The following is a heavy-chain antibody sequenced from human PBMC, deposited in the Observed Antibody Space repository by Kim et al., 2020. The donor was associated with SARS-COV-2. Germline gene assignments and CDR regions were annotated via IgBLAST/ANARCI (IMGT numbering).Heavy chain of an antibody. CDR2: FYSGDST. CDR3: ARVTTVGWGP. CDR1: GFTVSSNY. Sequence: GGSLRLSCAASGFTVSSNYMSWVRQAPGKGLEWVSIFYSGDSTYYADSVKGRFTISRDNSKNTLYLQMNSLTAEDTAVYYCARVTTVGWGPWGQGTLVTVSS. D-gene: IGHD4-17*01. J-gene: IGHJ5*02. V-gene: IGHV3-66*01.